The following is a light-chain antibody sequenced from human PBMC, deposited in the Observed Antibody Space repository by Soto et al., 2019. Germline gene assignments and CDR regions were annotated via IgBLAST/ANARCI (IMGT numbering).Light chain of an antibody. CDR3: SSFAGNNYL. V-gene: IGLV2-8*01. CDR1: SSDVGGYDL. Sequence: QSALTQPPSASGSPGQSVTISCTGTSSDVGGYDLVSWYQQHPGKAPKLILYDVAKRPSGVPARFSGSKSGNTASLTVSGLQADYESDYYCSSFAGNNYLFGGGTKLTVL. CDR2: DVA. J-gene: IGLJ2*01.